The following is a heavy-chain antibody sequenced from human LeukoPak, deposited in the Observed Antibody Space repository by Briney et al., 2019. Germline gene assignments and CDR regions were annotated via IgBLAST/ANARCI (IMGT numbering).Heavy chain of an antibody. D-gene: IGHD2/OR15-2a*01. Sequence: PGGSLRLSCAASGFTFSSYEMNWVRQAPGKGLEWVSYISISGSTISYADSVKGRFTISRDNAKNSLYLQMNSLRAEDTAVYYCASDIVLKDYWGQGTLVTVSS. CDR2: ISISGSTI. J-gene: IGHJ4*02. CDR3: ASDIVLKDY. V-gene: IGHV3-48*03. CDR1: GFTFSSYE.